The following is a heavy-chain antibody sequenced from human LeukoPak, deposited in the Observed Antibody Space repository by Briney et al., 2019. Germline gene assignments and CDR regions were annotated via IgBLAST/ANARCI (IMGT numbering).Heavy chain of an antibody. Sequence: GASVKVSCKASGGTFSSYAISWVRQAPGQGLEWMGGIIPIFGTANYAQKFQGRVTITADESTSTAYMELSSLRGDDTAVYYCAQDIGWLQFAYWGQGTLVTVSS. CDR1: GGTFSSYA. CDR2: IIPIFGTA. D-gene: IGHD5-24*01. CDR3: AQDIGWLQFAY. V-gene: IGHV1-69*13. J-gene: IGHJ4*02.